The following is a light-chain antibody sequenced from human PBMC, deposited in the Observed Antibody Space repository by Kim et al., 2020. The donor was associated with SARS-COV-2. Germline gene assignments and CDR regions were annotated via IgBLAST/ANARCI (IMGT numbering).Light chain of an antibody. CDR1: SSTIGARYD. CDR2: GNS. CDR3: QSYDSSLSGSGV. V-gene: IGLV1-40*01. J-gene: IGLJ1*01. Sequence: RVTISCTGGSSTIGARYDVHWYQQLPGTAPKLLIYGNSNRPSGVPDRFSGSKSGTSASLAITGLQAEDEADYCCQSYDSSLSGSGVFGTGTKVTVL.